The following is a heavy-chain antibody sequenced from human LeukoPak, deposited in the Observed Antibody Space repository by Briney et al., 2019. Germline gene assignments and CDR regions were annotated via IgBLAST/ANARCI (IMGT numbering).Heavy chain of an antibody. J-gene: IGHJ4*02. CDR3: AKDGGIAVAVNYFDY. CDR2: ISGSGGST. Sequence: PGGSLRLSCAASGFTFSSYAMSWVRQAPGKGLEWVSAISGSGGSTYYADSVKGRFTISRDNSKNTLYLQMNSLRAEDTAVYYCAKDGGIAVAVNYFDYWGQGTLVTVSS. CDR1: GFTFSSYA. D-gene: IGHD6-19*01. V-gene: IGHV3-23*01.